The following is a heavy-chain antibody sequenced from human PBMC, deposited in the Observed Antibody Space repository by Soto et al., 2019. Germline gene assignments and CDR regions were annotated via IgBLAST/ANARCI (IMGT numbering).Heavy chain of an antibody. V-gene: IGHV3-30*18. D-gene: IGHD2-2*02. CDR2: ISYDGNTK. CDR3: AKDWDGYTVTGYTSGMDV. CDR1: GFTFSNYG. Sequence: QVQLVESGGGVVQPGRSLRLSCAASGFTFSNYGMHWVRQAPGKGLEWVALISYDGNTKLYADSVKGRFTISRDDSQKTXNLRRNSLRPEDTAVYFCAKDWDGYTVTGYTSGMDVWGQGTTVTVSS. J-gene: IGHJ6*01.